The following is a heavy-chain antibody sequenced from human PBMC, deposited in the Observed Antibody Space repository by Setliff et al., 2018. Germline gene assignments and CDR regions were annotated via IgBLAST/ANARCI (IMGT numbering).Heavy chain of an antibody. J-gene: IGHJ4*02. D-gene: IGHD3-10*01. Sequence: KSSETLSLTCTVSDGSLYGGNYYWTWLRQPAGKALEWIGHIHGTEGTHYNPSLESRVTISRDKSPNQFSLMLRSVTAADSALYYCARGYYNGRGYYYLPCSFDSWGRGIVVTVSS. CDR3: ARGYYNGRGYYYLPCSFDS. CDR1: DGSLYGGNYY. V-gene: IGHV4-61*09. CDR2: IHGTEGT.